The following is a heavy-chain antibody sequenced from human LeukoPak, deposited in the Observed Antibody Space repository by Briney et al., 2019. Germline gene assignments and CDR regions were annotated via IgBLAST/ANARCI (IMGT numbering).Heavy chain of an antibody. V-gene: IGHV1-2*02. CDR1: GYTFTGYY. CDR3: AGYSGSYLVLGTFDI. Sequence: ASVKVSCKASGYTFTGYYFHWVRQAPGQGLEWMGWINPNSGGTNYAQKFQGRVTMTRDTSISTAYMELSRLRSDDTGVYYCAGYSGSYLVLGTFDIWGQGTMVTVSS. D-gene: IGHD1-26*01. J-gene: IGHJ3*02. CDR2: INPNSGGT.